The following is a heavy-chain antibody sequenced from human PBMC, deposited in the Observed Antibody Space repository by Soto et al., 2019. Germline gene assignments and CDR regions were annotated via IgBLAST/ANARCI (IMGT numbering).Heavy chain of an antibody. J-gene: IGHJ4*02. CDR1: GVSISSIKYY. CDR2: IYYSGST. D-gene: IGHD3-9*01. Sequence: PSETLSLTCTVSGVSISSIKYYWSWIRQPPGKGLEWIGSIYYSGSTYYNPSLKSRVTISVDTSKSQFSLNLRSVTAVDTAVYYCARSPSTQYFDWIPDFDYWGQGALVTVSS. V-gene: IGHV4-39*01. CDR3: ARSPSTQYFDWIPDFDY.